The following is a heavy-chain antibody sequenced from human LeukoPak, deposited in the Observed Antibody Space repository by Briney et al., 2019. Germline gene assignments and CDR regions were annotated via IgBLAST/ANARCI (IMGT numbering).Heavy chain of an antibody. Sequence: TSETLSLTCAVYGGSFSGYYWSWIRQPPGKGLEWIGEINHSGSTNYNPSLKSRVTISVDTSKNQFSLKLSSVTAADTAVYYCARVSSNLYYYYYMDVWGQGTTVTVSS. CDR1: GGSFSGYY. CDR2: INHSGST. D-gene: IGHD2-2*01. V-gene: IGHV4-34*01. J-gene: IGHJ6*03. CDR3: ARVSSNLYYYYYMDV.